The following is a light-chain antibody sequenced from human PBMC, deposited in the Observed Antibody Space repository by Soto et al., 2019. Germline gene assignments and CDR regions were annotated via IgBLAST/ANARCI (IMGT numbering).Light chain of an antibody. CDR1: SSDVGSYNL. J-gene: IGLJ1*01. CDR2: EVS. CDR3: CSYAGSSTV. Sequence: QSALTQPASVSGSPGQSITISCTGTSSDVGSYNLVSWYQQHPGEAPKLMIYEVSKRPSGVSNRFSGSKSGNTASLTISGLQAEDEADYYCCSYAGSSTVFGTGTKVTVL. V-gene: IGLV2-23*02.